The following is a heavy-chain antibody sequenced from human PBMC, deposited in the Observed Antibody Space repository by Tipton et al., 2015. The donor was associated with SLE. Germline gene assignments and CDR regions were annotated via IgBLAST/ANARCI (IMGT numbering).Heavy chain of an antibody. J-gene: IGHJ4*02. Sequence: SCAASGFTFSSYAMSWERQDPGQGLEWMGWISGYNGNTNYAQKLQGRVTMTTDTSTSTAYMELRSLRSDDTAVYYCARGPLTLYYCDYWGQGTLVTVSS. CDR1: GFTFSSYA. V-gene: IGHV1-18*01. D-gene: IGHD2-21*02. CDR3: ARGPLTLYYCDY. CDR2: ISGYNGNT.